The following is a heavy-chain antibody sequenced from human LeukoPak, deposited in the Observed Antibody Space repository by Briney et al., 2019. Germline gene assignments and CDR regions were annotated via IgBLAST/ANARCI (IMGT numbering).Heavy chain of an antibody. J-gene: IGHJ5*01. CDR2: IYYSGST. Sequence: SQTLSLTCTVSGGSISSGDYYWSWIRQPPGKGLEWIGYIYYSGSTYYNPSLKSRVTISVDTSKNQFSLKLSSVTAADTAVYYCARGWQQLPPPNWFDSWGQGTLVTVSS. D-gene: IGHD6-13*01. CDR1: GGSISSGDYY. V-gene: IGHV4-30-4*08. CDR3: ARGWQQLPPPNWFDS.